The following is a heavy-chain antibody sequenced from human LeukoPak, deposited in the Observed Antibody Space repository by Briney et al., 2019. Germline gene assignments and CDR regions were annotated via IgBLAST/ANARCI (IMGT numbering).Heavy chain of an antibody. V-gene: IGHV3-30*03. D-gene: IGHD1-1*01. J-gene: IGHJ6*02. CDR3: TTDNGGNWNDGGPYYYYGMDV. CDR1: GFTFSSYG. CDR2: ISYDGSNK. Sequence: GRSLRLSCAASGFTFSSYGMHWVRQAPGKGLEWVAVISYDGSNKYYADSVKGRFTISRDNSKNTLYLQMNSLRAEDTAVYYCTTDNGGNWNDGGPYYYYGMDVWGQGTTVTVSS.